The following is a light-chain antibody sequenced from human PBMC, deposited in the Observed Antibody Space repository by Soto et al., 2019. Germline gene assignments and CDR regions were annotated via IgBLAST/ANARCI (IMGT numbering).Light chain of an antibody. V-gene: IGKV1-27*01. CDR3: QRYNSAPDT. Sequence: DIQMTQSPSSLSSSVGDRVTITCRASQGIDNYLAWYQQKPGTVPKLLIYATSTLQSGVPSRFSSSGSGTDFTLTISSLQPEDVAPYYCQRYNSAPDTFGGGNQVESK. CDR2: ATS. J-gene: IGKJ4*01. CDR1: QGIDNY.